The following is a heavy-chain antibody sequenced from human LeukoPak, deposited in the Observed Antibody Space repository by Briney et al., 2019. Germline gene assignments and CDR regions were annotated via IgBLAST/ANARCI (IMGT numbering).Heavy chain of an antibody. V-gene: IGHV6-1*01. CDR2: TYYRSKWYN. J-gene: IGHJ3*02. Sequence: PSQTLSLTCAISGDSVSSNSAAWNWIRQSPSRGLEWLGRTYYRSKWYNDCAVSVKSRITINPDTSKNQFSLQLNSVTPEDTAVYYCARGGQGDGYSADEAFDMWGQGTMVTVSS. CDR3: ARGGQGDGYSADEAFDM. CDR1: GDSVSSNSAA. D-gene: IGHD5-24*01.